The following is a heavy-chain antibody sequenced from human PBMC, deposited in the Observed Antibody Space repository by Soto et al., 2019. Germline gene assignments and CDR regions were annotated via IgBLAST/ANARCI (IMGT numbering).Heavy chain of an antibody. Sequence: QVQLVESGGGVVQPGRSLRLSCAASGFTFTSYAMHCVRQAPGKGQEWVAVISYDGNHKFYADSVKGRFTISRDNSKNSLYLQGTSLRAADTAVYYWAQLEGQQPCLHCDYWGQGSLVIVSS. J-gene: IGHJ4*02. V-gene: IGHV3-30-3*01. CDR3: AQLEGQQPCLHCDY. CDR2: ISYDGNHK. CDR1: GFTFTSYA. D-gene: IGHD1-1*01.